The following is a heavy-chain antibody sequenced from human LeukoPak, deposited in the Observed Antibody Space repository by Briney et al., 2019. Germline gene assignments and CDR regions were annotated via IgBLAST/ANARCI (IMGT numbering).Heavy chain of an antibody. CDR1: GGSVSSGNYY. CDR3: ARALTGYYYLDY. CDR2: IYYSGST. Sequence: SETLSLTCTVSGGSVSSGNYYWSWIRQPPGEGLGWIGYIYYSGSTNYNPSLKSRVSISVDTSKNQFSLKLSSVTAADAAVYYCARALTGYYYLDYWGQGTLVTVSS. D-gene: IGHD3-9*01. J-gene: IGHJ4*02. V-gene: IGHV4-61*01.